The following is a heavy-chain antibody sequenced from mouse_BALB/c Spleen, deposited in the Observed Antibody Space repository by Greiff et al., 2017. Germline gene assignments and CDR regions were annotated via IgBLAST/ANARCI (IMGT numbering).Heavy chain of an antibody. V-gene: IGHV14-3*02. CDR3: AFYYYGSSHWYFDV. CDR1: GFNIKDTY. CDR2: IDPANGNT. Sequence: VQLQQSGAELVKPGASVKLSCTASGFNIKDTYMHWVKQRPEQGLEWIGRIDPANGNTKYDPKFQGKATITADTSSNTAYLQLSSLTSEDTAVYYCAFYYYGSSHWYFDVWGAGTTVTVSS. D-gene: IGHD1-1*01. J-gene: IGHJ1*01.